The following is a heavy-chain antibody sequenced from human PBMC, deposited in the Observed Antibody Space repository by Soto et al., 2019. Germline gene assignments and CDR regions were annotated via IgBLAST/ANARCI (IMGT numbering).Heavy chain of an antibody. CDR2: ISFDGNNK. Sequence: GGSLRLSCAASGFTFSNYGMYWVRQAPGKGLEWVAIISFDGNNKYYSDSVKGRFTISRDNSKNMVFLQMNSLRPEDTAVYYCVKPKEHFYDSSPGETWGQGTPVTVSS. D-gene: IGHD3-22*01. CDR1: GFTFSNYG. CDR3: VKPKEHFYDSSPGET. J-gene: IGHJ5*02. V-gene: IGHV3-30*18.